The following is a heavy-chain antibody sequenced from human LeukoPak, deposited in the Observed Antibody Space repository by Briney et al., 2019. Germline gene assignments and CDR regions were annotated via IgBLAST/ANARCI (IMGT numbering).Heavy chain of an antibody. Sequence: SQTLSLTCTVSGGSISSGDYYWSWIRQPPGKGLEWIGYIYYSGSTNYNPSLKSRVTISVDTSKNQFSLKLSSVTAADTAVYYCARDSDDFWSGSPRGWFDPWGQGTLVTVSS. J-gene: IGHJ5*02. CDR3: ARDSDDFWSGSPRGWFDP. V-gene: IGHV4-61*08. CDR2: IYYSGST. D-gene: IGHD3-3*01. CDR1: GGSISSGDYY.